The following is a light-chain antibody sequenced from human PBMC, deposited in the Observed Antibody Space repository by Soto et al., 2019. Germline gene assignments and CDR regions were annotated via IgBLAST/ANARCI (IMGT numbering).Light chain of an antibody. V-gene: IGKV1-5*01. CDR2: DAS. CDR3: QQANSFPLT. CDR1: QSVSSW. J-gene: IGKJ4*01. Sequence: DIQMTQTPATLSAFAGDRVTVTCRASQSVSSWVAWYQEKPGRGPKLLIYDASTWQSGVPSRFIGSGSGTEFTLTITSLQPDDFATYYCQQANSFPLTFGGGTKVDIK.